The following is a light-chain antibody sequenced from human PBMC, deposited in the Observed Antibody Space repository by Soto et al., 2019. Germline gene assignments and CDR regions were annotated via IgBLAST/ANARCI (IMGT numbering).Light chain of an antibody. J-gene: IGLJ1*01. CDR1: SSDVGGYNF. CDR3: SSYAGSNKSV. Sequence: QSALTQPRSVSGSPGQSVTISCTGTSSDVGGYNFVSWYQQYPGKAPKLMIYEVSKRPSGVPDRFSGSKSGNTASLTVSGLQAEDEADYYCSSYAGSNKSVFGTGTKVTVL. CDR2: EVS. V-gene: IGLV2-8*01.